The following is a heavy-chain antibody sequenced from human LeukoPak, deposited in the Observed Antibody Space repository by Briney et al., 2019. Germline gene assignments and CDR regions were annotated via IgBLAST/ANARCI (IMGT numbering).Heavy chain of an antibody. CDR2: ISDSGGST. CDR1: GITLSNYG. J-gene: IGHJ4*02. CDR3: AKRGVVIRVIVGFHKAAYYFDS. Sequence: GGSLRLSCAVSGITLSNYGMSWVRQAPGKGLEWVAGISDSGGSTNYADSVKGRLTISRDNPKNTLYLQMNSLRAEDTAVYFCAKRGVVIRVIVGFHKAAYYFDSWGQGALVTVSS. D-gene: IGHD3-16*02. V-gene: IGHV3-23*01.